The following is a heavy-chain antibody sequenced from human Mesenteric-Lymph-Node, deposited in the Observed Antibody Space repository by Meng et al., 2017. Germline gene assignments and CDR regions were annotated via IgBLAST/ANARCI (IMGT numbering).Heavy chain of an antibody. J-gene: IGHJ4*02. CDR1: GGSFSGYY. Sequence: SETLSLTCAVYGGSFSGYYWSWIRQPPGKGLEWIGSIYYSGSTYYNPSLKSRVTISLDTSKHQFSLKLNSVIAADTAVYYCARDSEGVDYYDSSAYHYYFDYWGQGTLVTVSS. CDR2: IYYSGST. CDR3: ARDSEGVDYYDSSAYHYYFDY. D-gene: IGHD3-22*01. V-gene: IGHV4-34*01.